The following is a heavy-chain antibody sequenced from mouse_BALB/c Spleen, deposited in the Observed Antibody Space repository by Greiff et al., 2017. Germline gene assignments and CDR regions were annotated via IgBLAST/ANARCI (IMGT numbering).Heavy chain of an antibody. CDR1: GFTFSSYA. CDR2: ISSGGST. Sequence: EVHLVESGGGLVKPGGSLKLSCAASGFTFSSYAMSWVRQTPEKRLEWVASISSGGSTYYPDSVKGRFTISRDNARNILYLQMSSLRSEDTAMYYCAREITTVVAPSGYFDYWGQGTTLTVSS. V-gene: IGHV5-6-5*01. J-gene: IGHJ2*01. D-gene: IGHD1-1*01. CDR3: AREITTVVAPSGYFDY.